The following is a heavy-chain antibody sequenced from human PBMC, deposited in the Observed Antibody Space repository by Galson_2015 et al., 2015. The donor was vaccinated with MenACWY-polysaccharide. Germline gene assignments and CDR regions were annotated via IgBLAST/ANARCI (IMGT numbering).Heavy chain of an antibody. CDR2: MNPNSGNT. CDR1: GYTFTNYE. Sequence: SVKVSCKASGYTFTNYEINWVRQAPGQGLEWMGWMNPNSGNTGFAQKFQGRVTMTRNTSINTAYMELSSLRSEDAAIYYCVRDADPVSRSDPDYCVQGALVTVSS. J-gene: IGHJ4*02. D-gene: IGHD2-8*01. V-gene: IGHV1-8*01. CDR3: VRDADPVSRSDPDY.